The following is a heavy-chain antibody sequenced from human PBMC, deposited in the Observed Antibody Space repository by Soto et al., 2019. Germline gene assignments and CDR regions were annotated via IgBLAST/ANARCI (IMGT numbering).Heavy chain of an antibody. Sequence: EVQLVESGGGLVQPGRSLRLSCAASGFTFDDYAMHWVRQAPGKGLEWVSGISWNSGSIGYADSVKGRFTISRDNAKNSLYLQMNSLRAEDTALYYCAKDERYRLQDTAMVQAVYWGQGTLVTVSS. J-gene: IGHJ4*02. D-gene: IGHD5-18*01. CDR3: AKDERYRLQDTAMVQAVY. CDR2: ISWNSGSI. V-gene: IGHV3-9*01. CDR1: GFTFDDYA.